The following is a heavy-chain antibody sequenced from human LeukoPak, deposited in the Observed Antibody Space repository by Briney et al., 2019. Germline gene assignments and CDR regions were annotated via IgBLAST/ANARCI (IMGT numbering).Heavy chain of an antibody. CDR3: ERVGPSYYCSSTSCYGYYGMDV. D-gene: IGHD2-2*01. Sequence: GGSLRLSCAASGFTFSSYSMNWVRQAPGKGLEWVSSISSSSSYIYYADSVKGRFTISRDNAKNSLYLQMNSLRAEDTAVYYCERVGPSYYCSSTSCYGYYGMDVWGKGTTVTVSS. CDR1: GFTFSSYS. V-gene: IGHV3-21*01. J-gene: IGHJ6*04. CDR2: ISSSSSYI.